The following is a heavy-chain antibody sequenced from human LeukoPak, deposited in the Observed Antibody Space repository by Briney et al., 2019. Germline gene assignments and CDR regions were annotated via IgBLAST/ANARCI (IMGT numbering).Heavy chain of an antibody. CDR3: AKEEASALDV. CDR2: IIPIFGTA. D-gene: IGHD3-10*01. J-gene: IGHJ6*02. Sequence: SVKVSCKASGGTFSSYAISWVRQAPGQGLEWMGGIIPIFGTANYAQKFQGRVTITADESTSTAYMELSSLRSEDTAIYYCAKEEASALDVWGQGTTVTVSS. CDR1: GGTFSSYA. V-gene: IGHV1-69*13.